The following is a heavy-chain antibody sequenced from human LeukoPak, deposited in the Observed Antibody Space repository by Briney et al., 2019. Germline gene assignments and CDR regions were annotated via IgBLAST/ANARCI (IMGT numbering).Heavy chain of an antibody. CDR2: ITSNGGST. CDR1: GFTFSGYP. D-gene: IGHD6-19*01. CDR3: ARDKRNSSGWYAAFDI. V-gene: IGHV3-64*02. J-gene: IGHJ3*02. Sequence: PGGSLRLSCAASGFTFSGYPMHWVRQAPGKGLEFVSAITSNGGSTYYADSVKDRFTISRDNSKNTLYLQMGSLRAEDMAVYYCARDKRNSSGWYAAFDIWGQGTMVTVSS.